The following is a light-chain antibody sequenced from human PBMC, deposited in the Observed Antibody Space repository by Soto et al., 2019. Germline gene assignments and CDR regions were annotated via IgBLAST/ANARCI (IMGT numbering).Light chain of an antibody. CDR3: ATWDDSLNGSV. CDR2: TNN. Sequence: QSVLTQSPLASGTPGQRVTISCSGSSSNIGSNTVNWYQQLPGTAPKLFIYTNNQRPSGVPDRFSGSKSGTSASLAISGLQSEDEADYYCATWDDSLNGSVFGGGTKV. V-gene: IGLV1-44*01. J-gene: IGLJ1*01. CDR1: SSNIGSNT.